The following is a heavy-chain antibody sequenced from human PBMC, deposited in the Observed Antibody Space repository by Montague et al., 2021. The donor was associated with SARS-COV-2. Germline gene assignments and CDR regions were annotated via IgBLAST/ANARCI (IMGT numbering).Heavy chain of an antibody. CDR2: IYDGGAV. V-gene: IGHV4-59*01. CDR1: GGSITGYY. CDR3: VRDHPYGGPRGAYGI. J-gene: IGHJ3*02. D-gene: IGHD4-23*01. Sequence: SETLSLTCTVSGGSITGYYWSWLRRSPGKGLEWIAYIYDGGAVNYNPSLGSRVTISTDTSKSQLSLKVNSVTAADTAVYYCVRDHPYGGPRGAYGIWGQGTVATVSS.